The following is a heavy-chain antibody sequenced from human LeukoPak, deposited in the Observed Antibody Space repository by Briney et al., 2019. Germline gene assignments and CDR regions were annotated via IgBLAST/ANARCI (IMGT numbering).Heavy chain of an antibody. D-gene: IGHD2-8*01. CDR3: ARGRYGMGYCSNGVCNNWFDP. V-gene: IGHV1-18*01. CDR1: GYTFTSYG. Sequence: ASVKVSCKASGYTFTSYGISWVRQAPGQGLEWMGWISAYNGDTNYAQKFQGRVTMTRHTSISTAYMELSSLRSEDTAVYYCARGRYGMGYCSNGVCNNWFDPWGQGTLVTVSS. J-gene: IGHJ5*02. CDR2: ISAYNGDT.